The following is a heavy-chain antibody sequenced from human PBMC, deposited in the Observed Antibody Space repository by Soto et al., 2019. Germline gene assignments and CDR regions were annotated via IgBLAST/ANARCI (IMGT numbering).Heavy chain of an antibody. CDR3: ATMDIVVVVAAERYYYMDV. J-gene: IGHJ6*03. Sequence: GGSLRLSCAASGFTFDDYAMHWVRQAPGKGLEWVSGISWNSGSIGDADSVKGRFTISRDNAKNSLYLQMNSLRAEDTALYYCATMDIVVVVAAERYYYMDVWGKGTTVTVS. CDR2: ISWNSGSI. D-gene: IGHD2-15*01. CDR1: GFTFDDYA. V-gene: IGHV3-9*01.